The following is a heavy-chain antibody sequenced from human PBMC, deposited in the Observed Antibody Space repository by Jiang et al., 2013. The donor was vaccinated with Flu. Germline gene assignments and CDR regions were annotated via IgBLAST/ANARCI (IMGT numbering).Heavy chain of an antibody. CDR3: AHRWGGVINLDDAFDI. Sequence: KPTQTLTLTCTFSGFSLSTSGVGVGWIRQPPGKALEWLALIYWDDDKRYSPSLKSRLTITKDTSKNQVVLTMTNMDPVDTATYYCAHRWGGVINLDDAFDIWGQGTMVTVSS. V-gene: IGHV2-5*02. J-gene: IGHJ3*02. CDR2: IYWDDDK. CDR1: GFSLSTSGVG. D-gene: IGHD3-10*01.